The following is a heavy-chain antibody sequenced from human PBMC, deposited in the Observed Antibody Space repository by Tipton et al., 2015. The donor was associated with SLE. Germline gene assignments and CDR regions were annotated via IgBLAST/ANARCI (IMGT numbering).Heavy chain of an antibody. CDR2: IDPSDTYT. Sequence: QLVQSGAEVKKPGESLRISCKGSGYSFTSYWISWVRQMPGKGLEWMGRIDPSDTYTDYSPSFQGHVTMSADKSISTAYLQWSSLKASDTAMYYCARLGGHDWKYGDWYFDLWGRGTLVTVSS. D-gene: IGHD1-7*01. V-gene: IGHV5-10-1*01. CDR3: ARLGGHDWKYGDWYFDL. CDR1: GYSFTSYW. J-gene: IGHJ2*01.